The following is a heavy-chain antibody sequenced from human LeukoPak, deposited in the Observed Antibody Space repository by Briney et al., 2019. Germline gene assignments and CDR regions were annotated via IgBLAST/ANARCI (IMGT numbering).Heavy chain of an antibody. Sequence: SVKVSCKASGGTFSSYAISWVRQAPGQGLEWMGGIIPIFGTANYAQKFQGRVTMTRDTSTSTVYMELSSLRSEDTAVYYCARGSISGSYYLLRYWGQGTLVTVSS. D-gene: IGHD1-26*01. CDR3: ARGSISGSYYLLRY. CDR2: IIPIFGTA. V-gene: IGHV1-69*05. J-gene: IGHJ4*02. CDR1: GGTFSSYA.